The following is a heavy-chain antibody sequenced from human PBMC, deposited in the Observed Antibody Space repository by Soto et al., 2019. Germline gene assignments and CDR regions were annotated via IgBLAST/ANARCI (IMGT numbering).Heavy chain of an antibody. V-gene: IGHV3-23*01. D-gene: IGHD6-19*01. CDR2: ISGSGGST. CDR3: AKDGTGYSSVWYGVPGYYFDY. Sequence: GESLRLSCAASGFTFSSYAMSWVRQAPGKGLEWVSAISGSGGSTYYADSVKGRFTISRDNSKNTLYLQMNSLRAEDTAVYYCAKDGTGYSSVWYGVPGYYFDYWGQGTLVTVSS. CDR1: GFTFSSYA. J-gene: IGHJ4*02.